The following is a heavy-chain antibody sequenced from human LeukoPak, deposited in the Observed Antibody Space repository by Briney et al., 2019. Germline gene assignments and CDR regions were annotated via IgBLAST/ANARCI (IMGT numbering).Heavy chain of an antibody. Sequence: GGSLRLSCAASGFTFSSYSMNWVRQAPGKGLEWVSSISSSSSYIYYADSVKGRFTISRDNAKNSLYLQMNSLRAEDTAVYYCASLAIGITMVRGSNWGQGTLVTVSS. D-gene: IGHD3-10*01. CDR1: GFTFSSYS. J-gene: IGHJ4*02. CDR3: ASLAIGITMVRGSN. V-gene: IGHV3-21*01. CDR2: ISSSSSYI.